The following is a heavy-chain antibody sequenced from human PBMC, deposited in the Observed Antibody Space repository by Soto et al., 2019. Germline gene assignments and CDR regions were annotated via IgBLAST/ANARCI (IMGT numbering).Heavy chain of an antibody. Sequence: ASVKVSCKASGYTFTGYYMHWVRQAPGQGLEWMGWINPNSGGTNYAQKFQGWVTMTRDTSISTAYMELSRLRSDDTAVYYCAREGEWLRTTYYYGMDVWGQGTTVTVSS. CDR3: AREGEWLRTTYYYGMDV. CDR2: INPNSGGT. V-gene: IGHV1-2*04. D-gene: IGHD5-12*01. CDR1: GYTFTGYY. J-gene: IGHJ6*02.